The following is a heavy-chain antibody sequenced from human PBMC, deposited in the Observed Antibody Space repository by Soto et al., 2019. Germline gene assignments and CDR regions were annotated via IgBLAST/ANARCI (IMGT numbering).Heavy chain of an antibody. Sequence: GESLKISCKGAGYDFPTYWITWVRQMPGQGLKWMWTFYPGDSDTRYSPSFQGHVTISGDKSISTAYLQWSSLKASDTSIYFFFNDTATTEIYTYGYDYLDYWGPGXLVTVHS. V-gene: IGHV5-51*01. CDR3: FNDTATTEIYTYGYDYLDY. CDR2: FYPGDSDT. CDR1: GYDFPTYW. J-gene: IGHJ4*02. D-gene: IGHD5-18*01.